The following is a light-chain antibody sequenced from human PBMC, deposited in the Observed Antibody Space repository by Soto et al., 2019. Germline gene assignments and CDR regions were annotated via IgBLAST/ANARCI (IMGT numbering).Light chain of an antibody. CDR2: GAS. CDR1: QSVDSNY. Sequence: VVLPQSPGTLSLSPGERATLSCRASQSVDSNYLAWYQQKPGQTPRLLIYGASSRATDIPDRFSGSGSGTDVTLTVSRLEPEDFAVYYCQQYTYSPPMYAFGPGTRVDIK. J-gene: IGKJ3*01. V-gene: IGKV3-20*01. CDR3: QQYTYSPPMYA.